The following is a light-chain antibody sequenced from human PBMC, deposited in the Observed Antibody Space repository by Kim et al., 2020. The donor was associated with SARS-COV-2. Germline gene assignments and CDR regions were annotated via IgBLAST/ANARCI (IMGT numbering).Light chain of an antibody. CDR1: QSISSAL. CDR2: CAS. J-gene: IGKJ4*01. CDR3: QQYGTTPLT. Sequence: SPGETATLSCRDSQSISSALLAWYQQGPGQATRLLMSCASIRATGIPVRFSGSGSGTDFTLTISRLETDDFAVYYCQQYGTTPLTFGGGTKVDIK. V-gene: IGKV3-20*01.